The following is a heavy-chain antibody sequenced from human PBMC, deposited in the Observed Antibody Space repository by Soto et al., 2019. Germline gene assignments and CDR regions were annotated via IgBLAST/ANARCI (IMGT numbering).Heavy chain of an antibody. Sequence: GSGPTLVNPTETLTLTCTVSGFSLSNARMGVSWIRQPPGKALEWLAHIFSNDEKSYSTSLKSRLTISKDTSKSQVVLTMTNMGPVDTATYYCARIHSAYDFWSGYYYYYYMDVWGKGTTVTVSS. CDR3: ARIHSAYDFWSGYYYYYYMDV. V-gene: IGHV2-26*01. J-gene: IGHJ6*03. CDR2: IFSNDEK. CDR1: GFSLSNARMG. D-gene: IGHD3-3*01.